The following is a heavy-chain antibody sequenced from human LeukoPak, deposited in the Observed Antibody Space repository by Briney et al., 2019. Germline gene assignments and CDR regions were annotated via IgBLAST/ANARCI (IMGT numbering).Heavy chain of an antibody. CDR3: ARPGYSSSWFRGSAVDY. CDR1: GYSFTSYW. CDR2: IYPGDSDT. D-gene: IGHD6-13*01. Sequence: PGESLKISCKGSGYSFTSYWIGWVRQMPGKGLEWMGIIYPGDSDTRYSPSFQGQVTISADKSISTAYLQWSSLKASDTAMYYCARPGYSSSWFRGSAVDYWGQGTLVTVSS. V-gene: IGHV5-51*03. J-gene: IGHJ4*02.